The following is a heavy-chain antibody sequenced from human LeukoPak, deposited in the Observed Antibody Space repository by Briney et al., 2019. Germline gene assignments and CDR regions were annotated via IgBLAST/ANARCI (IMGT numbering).Heavy chain of an antibody. Sequence: ASVKVSCKASGYTFTSYGISWVRQAPGQGLEWMGGIIPIFGTANYAQKFQGRVTITADESTSTAYMELNSLRAEDTAVYYCAKEGARGDYWGQGTLVTVSS. J-gene: IGHJ4*02. D-gene: IGHD6-6*01. CDR3: AKEGARGDY. V-gene: IGHV1-69*13. CDR2: IIPIFGTA. CDR1: GYTFTSYG.